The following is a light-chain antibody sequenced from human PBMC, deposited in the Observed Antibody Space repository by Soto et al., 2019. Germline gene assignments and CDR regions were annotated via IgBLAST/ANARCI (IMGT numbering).Light chain of an antibody. CDR2: GAS. J-gene: IGKJ1*01. CDR3: QQYNNWLTWT. Sequence: EIVMTQSPATLSVSPGERATLSCRASQSVSSNLAWYQQKPGQAPRLLIYGASTRATGIPARFSVSGSGTEFTLTISSLQSEDFAVDYCQQYNNWLTWTFGQGTKVEIK. CDR1: QSVSSN. V-gene: IGKV3-15*01.